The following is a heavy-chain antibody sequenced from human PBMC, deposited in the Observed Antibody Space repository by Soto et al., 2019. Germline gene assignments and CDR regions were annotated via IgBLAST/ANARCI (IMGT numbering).Heavy chain of an antibody. V-gene: IGHV3-49*03. J-gene: IGHJ6*03. Sequence: GGSLRLSCTASGFTFGDYAMIWFRQAPGKGLEGVGFIRSKAYGGTTEYAESVKGRFTISRDDSKTIASLQMNSLKTEDTAVYYCTRGLSVTTRLWYYYYMDVWGKGTTVTVSS. CDR2: IRSKAYGGTT. CDR1: GFTFGDYA. D-gene: IGHD4-4*01. CDR3: TRGLSVTTRLWYYYYMDV.